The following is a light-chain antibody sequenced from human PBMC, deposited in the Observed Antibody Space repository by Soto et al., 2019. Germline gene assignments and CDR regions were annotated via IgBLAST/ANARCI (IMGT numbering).Light chain of an antibody. CDR2: GNS. CDR1: TSNIEAGYG. Sequence: QSVLTQPPSVSGAPGHRVTISCTGSTSNIEAGYGVHWYQQLPGTAPKLLIYGNSNRPSGVPDRFSGSKSGTSASLAITGLQAEDEADYYCQSYDSSLSASVFGGGTKLTVL. CDR3: QSYDSSLSASV. V-gene: IGLV1-40*01. J-gene: IGLJ2*01.